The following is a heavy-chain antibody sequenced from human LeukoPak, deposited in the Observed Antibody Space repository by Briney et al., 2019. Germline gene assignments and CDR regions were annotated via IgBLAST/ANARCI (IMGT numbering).Heavy chain of an antibody. CDR3: VREGGNSGIYPLDP. CDR2: ISWNSGSI. J-gene: IGHJ5*02. V-gene: IGHV3-9*01. D-gene: IGHD1-26*01. Sequence: PGRSLRLSCAASGFTFDDYAMHWVRQPPGKGLEWVSGISWNSGSIGYADSVKGRFTISRDNAKKSLYLQMNNLRAEDTAVYYCVREGGNSGIYPLDPWGQGTLVIVSS. CDR1: GFTFDDYA.